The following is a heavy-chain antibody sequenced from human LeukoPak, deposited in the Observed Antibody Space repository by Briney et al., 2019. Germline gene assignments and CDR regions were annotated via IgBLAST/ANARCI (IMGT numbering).Heavy chain of an antibody. J-gene: IGHJ5*02. D-gene: IGHD3-10*01. CDR1: YGAAISSNYY. CDR2: NYYSGPT. V-gene: IGHV4-39*01. Sequence: PETPLSTCSVAYGAAISSNYYRCFIRHPPGEGLGWRGNNYYSGPTFYNPSLKSRVTISIDTSKNQFSLKLSSVTAADTAVYYCARRRGITPNWFDPWGQGTLVTVSS. CDR3: ARRRGITPNWFDP.